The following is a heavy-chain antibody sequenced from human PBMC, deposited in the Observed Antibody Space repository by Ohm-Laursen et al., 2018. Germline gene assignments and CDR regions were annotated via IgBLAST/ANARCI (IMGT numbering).Heavy chain of an antibody. CDR1: GFTFSSYS. D-gene: IGHD5-12*01. CDR3: AKDSVTRRGYSGYERFDY. CDR2: ISSSSSYI. J-gene: IGHJ4*02. Sequence: SLRLSCAASGFTFSSYSMNWVRQAPGKGLEWVSSISSSSSYIYYADSVKGRFTISRDNSKNTLYLQMNSLRAEDTAVYYCAKDSVTRRGYSGYERFDYWGQGTLVTVSS. V-gene: IGHV3-21*01.